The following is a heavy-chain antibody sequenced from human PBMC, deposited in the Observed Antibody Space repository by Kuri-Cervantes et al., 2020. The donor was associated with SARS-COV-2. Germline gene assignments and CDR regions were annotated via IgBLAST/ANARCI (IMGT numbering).Heavy chain of an antibody. CDR3: ARDHTRSGDGDYSLG. V-gene: IGHV1-18*01. J-gene: IGHJ4*02. CDR1: GYIFTSYG. D-gene: IGHD4-17*01. Sequence: ASVKVSCKASGYIFTSYGISGVRQAPGQGLEWMGWISAYNGNTNYAQKLQGRVTMTTDTSTSTAYMELRSLRSDDTAVYYCARDHTRSGDGDYSLGWGQGTLVTVSS. CDR2: ISAYNGNT.